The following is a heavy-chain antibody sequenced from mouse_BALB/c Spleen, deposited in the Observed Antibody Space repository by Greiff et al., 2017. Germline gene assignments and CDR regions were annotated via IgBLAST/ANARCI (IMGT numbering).Heavy chain of an antibody. Sequence: EVNLVESGGGLVKPGGSLKLSCAASGFAFSSYDMSWVRQTPEKRLEWVAYISSGGGSTYYPDTVKGRCTISRDNAKNTLYLQMSSLKSEDTAMYYCASEGCNYVGRYHYAMDYWGQGTSVTVSS. J-gene: IGHJ4*01. V-gene: IGHV5-12-1*01. CDR2: ISSGGGST. D-gene: IGHD2-1*01. CDR3: ASEGCNYVGRYHYAMDY. CDR1: GFAFSSYD.